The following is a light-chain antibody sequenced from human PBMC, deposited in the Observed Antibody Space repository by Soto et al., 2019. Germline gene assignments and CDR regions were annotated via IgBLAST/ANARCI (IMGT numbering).Light chain of an antibody. CDR2: GAS. V-gene: IGKV3-20*01. J-gene: IGKJ1*01. CDR3: QQYGSSPGT. CDR1: QSVSSNY. Sequence: EIVLTQSPGTLSLSPGERATLSCRASQSVSSNYLAWYQQKPGQTPRLLIYGASSRATGIPLRFSGSGSGTDFTLTISRLEPEDFAVYYWQQYGSSPGTFGQGTQVEIK.